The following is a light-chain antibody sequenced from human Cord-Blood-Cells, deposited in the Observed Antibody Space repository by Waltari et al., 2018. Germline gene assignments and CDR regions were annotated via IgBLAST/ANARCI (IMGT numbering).Light chain of an antibody. CDR1: SSDVWSYNL. J-gene: IGLJ3*02. CDR2: EGG. CDR3: CSYAGSSTWV. V-gene: IGLV2-23*01. Sequence: QSALTQPASVSGSPGQSITISYTGTSSDVWSYNLVSWYQQHPGKAPKLMIYEGGKRPSGVSTLFSGSKSGHTAYLTISGGQAEEEADYYCCSYAGSSTWVFGGGTKLTVL.